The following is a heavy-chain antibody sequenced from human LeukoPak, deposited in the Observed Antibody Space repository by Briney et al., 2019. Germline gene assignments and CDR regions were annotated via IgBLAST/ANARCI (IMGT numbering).Heavy chain of an antibody. CDR2: IYYSGST. D-gene: IGHD1-26*01. V-gene: IGHV4-28*01. CDR3: ARNVGDSGSYAVAFDI. Sequence: SETLSLTCPVSGYSISSSNWWGWIRQPPGKGLEWIGYIYYSGSTYYNPSLKSRVTMSVDTSKNQFSLKLSSVTAVDTAVYYCARNVGDSGSYAVAFDIWGQGTMVTVSS. CDR1: GYSISSSNW. J-gene: IGHJ3*02.